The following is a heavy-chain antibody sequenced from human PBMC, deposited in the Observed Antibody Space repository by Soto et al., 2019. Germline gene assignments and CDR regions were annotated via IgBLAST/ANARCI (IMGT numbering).Heavy chain of an antibody. CDR1: GFTFSSYA. V-gene: IGHV3-23*01. CDR2: ISGSGGST. J-gene: IGHJ6*02. Sequence: LRLSCAASGFTFSSYAMSWVRQAPGKGLEWVSAISGSGGSTYYADSVKGRFTISRDNSKNTLYLQMNSLRAEDTAVYYCAKPTLGYYYYGMDVWGQGTTVTVSS. CDR3: AKPTLGYYYYGMDV.